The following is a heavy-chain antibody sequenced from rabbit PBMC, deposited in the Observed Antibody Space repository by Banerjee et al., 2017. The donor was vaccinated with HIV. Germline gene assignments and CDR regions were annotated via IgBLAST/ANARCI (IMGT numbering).Heavy chain of an antibody. J-gene: IGHJ4*01. CDR3: ARDLAGVIGWNFAL. V-gene: IGHV1S45*01. D-gene: IGHD4-1*01. CDR2: MNAGTSGGS. Sequence: QEQLEESGGDLVKPEGSLTLTCTASGFSFSSRYWICWVRQAPGKGLEWIGCMNAGTSGGSYYARWAKGRFTISKTSSTTVTLQMTSLTAADTATYFCARDLAGVIGWNFALWGPGTLVTVS. CDR1: GFSFSSRYW.